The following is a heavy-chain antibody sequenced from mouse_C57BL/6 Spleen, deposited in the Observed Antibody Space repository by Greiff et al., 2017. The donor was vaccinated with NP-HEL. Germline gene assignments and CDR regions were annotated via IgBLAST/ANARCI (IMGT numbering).Heavy chain of an antibody. CDR1: GYAFTNYL. CDR3: ARDYGSSLFAY. J-gene: IGHJ3*01. D-gene: IGHD1-1*01. V-gene: IGHV1-54*01. Sequence: VQLQQSGAELVRPGPSVKVSCKASGYAFTNYLIEWVKQRPGQGLEWIGVINPGSGGTNYNEKFKGKATLTADKSSSTAYMQLSSLTSEDSAVYCCARDYGSSLFAYWGQGTLVTVSA. CDR2: INPGSGGT.